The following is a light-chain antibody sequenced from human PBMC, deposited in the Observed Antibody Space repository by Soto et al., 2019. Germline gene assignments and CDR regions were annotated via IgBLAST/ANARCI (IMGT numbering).Light chain of an antibody. J-gene: IGLJ2*01. CDR3: AAWDDSLNAVV. V-gene: IGLV1-44*01. CDR1: SSNIGSNT. CDR2: SNN. Sequence: QSALTQPPSASGTPGQRVTISCSGGSSNIGSNTVNWYQQLPGTAPNLLIYSNNQRPSGVPDRFSGSKSGTSASLAISGLQSEDEADYYCAAWDDSLNAVVFGGGTKVTAL.